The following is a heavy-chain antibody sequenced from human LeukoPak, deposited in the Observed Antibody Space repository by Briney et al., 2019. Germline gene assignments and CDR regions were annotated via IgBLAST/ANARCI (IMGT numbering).Heavy chain of an antibody. CDR2: IYYSGST. Sequence: PSETLSLTCTVSGGSISSYYWSWIRQPPGKGLEWIGYIYYSGSTNYNPSLKSRVTISVDTSKNQFSLKLSSVTAADAAVYYCARVPIGGYNPYFDYWGQGTLVTVSS. V-gene: IGHV4-59*01. J-gene: IGHJ4*02. CDR3: ARVPIGGYNPYFDY. D-gene: IGHD5-24*01. CDR1: GGSISSYY.